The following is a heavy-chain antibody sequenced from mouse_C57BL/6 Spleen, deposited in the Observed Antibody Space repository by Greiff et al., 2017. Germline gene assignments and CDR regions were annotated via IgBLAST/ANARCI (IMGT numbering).Heavy chain of an antibody. J-gene: IGHJ3*01. CDR3: ARSNYYDYDRGFAY. CDR1: GYAFTNYL. D-gene: IGHD2-4*01. V-gene: IGHV1-54*01. CDR2: INPGSGGT. Sequence: QVQLKQSGAELVRPGTSVKVSCKASGYAFTNYLIEWVKQRPGQGLEWIGVINPGSGGTNYNEKFKGKATLTADKSSSTAYMQLSSLTSEDSAVYFCARSNYYDYDRGFAYWGQGTLVTVSA.